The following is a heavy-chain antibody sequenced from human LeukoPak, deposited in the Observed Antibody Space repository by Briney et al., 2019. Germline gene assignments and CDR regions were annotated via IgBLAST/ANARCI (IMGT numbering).Heavy chain of an antibody. V-gene: IGHV3-23*01. D-gene: IGHD2-2*01. Sequence: PGGPLRLSCAASGFTFSSYAMSWVRQAPGKGLEWVSAISGSGGSTYYADSVKGRFTISRDNSKNTLYLQMNSLRAEDTAVYYCAKGVLVPAAMTGPDAFDIWGQGTMVTVSS. CDR1: GFTFSSYA. CDR3: AKGVLVPAAMTGPDAFDI. J-gene: IGHJ3*02. CDR2: ISGSGGST.